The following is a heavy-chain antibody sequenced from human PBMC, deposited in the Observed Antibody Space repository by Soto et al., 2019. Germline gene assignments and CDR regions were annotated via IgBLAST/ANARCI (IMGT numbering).Heavy chain of an antibody. V-gene: IGHV3-48*03. CDR3: AGLYGDYDGAQYAFDI. CDR1: GLAFSSYD. CDR2: ISASGGTI. Sequence: GVLRLSCAASGLAFSSYDMSWVRQAPGKGLEWVSYISASGGTISHADSVKGRFTISRDNAKNSLYLQMNSLRAEDTGVYYCAGLYGDYDGAQYAFDIWGQGTMVTVSS. D-gene: IGHD4-17*01. J-gene: IGHJ3*02.